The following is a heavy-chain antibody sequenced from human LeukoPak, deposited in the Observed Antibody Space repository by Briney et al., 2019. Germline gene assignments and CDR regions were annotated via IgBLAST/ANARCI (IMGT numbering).Heavy chain of an antibody. CDR2: IYYSGST. CDR1: GGSISSGDYY. CDR3: ARDRTGYSSGWYIAFDI. V-gene: IGHV4-30-4*01. J-gene: IGHJ3*02. Sequence: SETLSLTCTVSGGSISSGDYYWSWIRQPPGKGLEWIGYIYYSGSTYYNPSLKSRVTISVDTSKNQFSLKLSSVTAADTAVYYCARDRTGYSSGWYIAFDIWGQGTMVTVSS. D-gene: IGHD6-19*01.